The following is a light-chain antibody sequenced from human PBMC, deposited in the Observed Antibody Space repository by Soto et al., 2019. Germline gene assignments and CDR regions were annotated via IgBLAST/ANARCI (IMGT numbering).Light chain of an antibody. J-gene: IGLJ1*01. CDR1: SGEVGGYNY. CDR3: SSYTGSSTLYG. V-gene: IGLV2-14*01. CDR2: EVS. Sequence: QSVLTQPAAVSGTAGQSITISWAGTSGEVGGYNYASWYQQHPGKAPKVTIYEVSNRPSGVSNRFSGSKSGNTASLTISGLQAEAEADYYCSSYTGSSTLYGFGNGTKVTVL.